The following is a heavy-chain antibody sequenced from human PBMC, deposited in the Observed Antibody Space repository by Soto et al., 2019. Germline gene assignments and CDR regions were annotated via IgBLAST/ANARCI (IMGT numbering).Heavy chain of an antibody. CDR3: ATNNGVYGDYVFDY. Sequence: QVQLQESGPGLVKPSETLSLTCTVSGGSISSYFWSWIRQPPGKGLEWIGYMYYRGSSNYNPSLKSRATISVDTSKNQFSLKLSSVTAADTAMYYCATNNGVYGDYVFDYWGQGTLVTVSS. CDR2: MYYRGSS. J-gene: IGHJ4*02. CDR1: GGSISSYF. D-gene: IGHD4-17*01. V-gene: IGHV4-59*01.